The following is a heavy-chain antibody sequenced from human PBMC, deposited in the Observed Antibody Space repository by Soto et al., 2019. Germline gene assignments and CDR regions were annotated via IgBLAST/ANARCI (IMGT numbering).Heavy chain of an antibody. V-gene: IGHV5-51*01. Sequence: GESLKISCKVSGYSFTNYWIAWVRQMPGKGLEWMGIIYPGASDIRYSPSFQGPVTISADKSISTAYLQWSSLKASDTAIYYGARQKADTGYDTSLDYWGQGTLVTVSS. J-gene: IGHJ4*02. CDR3: ARQKADTGYDTSLDY. CDR2: IYPGASDI. D-gene: IGHD3-9*01. CDR1: GYSFTNYW.